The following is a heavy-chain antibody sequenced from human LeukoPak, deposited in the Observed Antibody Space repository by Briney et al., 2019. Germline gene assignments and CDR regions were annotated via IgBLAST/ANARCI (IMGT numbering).Heavy chain of an antibody. J-gene: IGHJ4*02. Sequence: GGSLRLSCAASGFTFSTYWMTWVRQAPGKGLEWVANIKQDGSEKEYMDSVKGRFTISRENAKNSLYLQMNSLRADDTAVYYCARVPATAGTDYWGQGTLVTVSS. D-gene: IGHD6-13*01. CDR1: GFTFSTYW. CDR3: ARVPATAGTDY. V-gene: IGHV3-7*05. CDR2: IKQDGSEK.